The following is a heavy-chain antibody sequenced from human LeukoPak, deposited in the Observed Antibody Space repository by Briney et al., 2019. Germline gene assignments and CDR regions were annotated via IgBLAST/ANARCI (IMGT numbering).Heavy chain of an antibody. CDR2: IYYSGST. J-gene: IGHJ4*02. CDR3: ARHSTGAASPFDY. Sequence: PSETLSLTCTVSGGSISSSSYYWGWIRQPPGKGLEWIGSIYYSGSTYYNPSLKSRVTISVDTSKNQFSLKLSSVTAAGTAVYYCARHSTGAASPFDYWGQGTLVTVSS. CDR1: GGSISSSSYY. V-gene: IGHV4-39*01. D-gene: IGHD1-26*01.